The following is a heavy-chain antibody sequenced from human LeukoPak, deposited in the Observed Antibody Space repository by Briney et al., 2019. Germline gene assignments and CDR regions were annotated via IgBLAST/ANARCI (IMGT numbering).Heavy chain of an antibody. CDR3: IPPAAGLRRTISTEYFQH. CDR2: LSSSGESI. V-gene: IGHV3-48*03. J-gene: IGHJ1*01. D-gene: IGHD2-2*01. CDR1: ALTFSSYD. Sequence: GGYLRLNCAADALTFSSYDMYWLRQAQGKGLKWLAYLSSSGESIYYAASVKGRFTISRDNANKSLYLRMNGLRVEDTAIYYCIPPAAGLRRTISTEYFQHWGQGALVTVSS.